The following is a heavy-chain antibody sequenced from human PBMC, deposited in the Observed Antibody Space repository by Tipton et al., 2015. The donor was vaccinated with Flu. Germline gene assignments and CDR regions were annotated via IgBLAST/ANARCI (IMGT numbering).Heavy chain of an antibody. CDR3: AKNAGYRSSITCYRPFDY. CDR1: GFTFTSYA. CDR2: ISGSGGST. J-gene: IGHJ4*02. V-gene: IGHV3-23*01. Sequence: GSLRLSCAASGFTFTSYAMNWVRQAPGKGLEWVSGISGSGGSTFYVDSVKGRFTISRDNSKNTLYLLMNSLRAGDTAVYYCAKNAGYRSSITCYRPFDYWGQGILVTVSS. D-gene: IGHD2-2*01.